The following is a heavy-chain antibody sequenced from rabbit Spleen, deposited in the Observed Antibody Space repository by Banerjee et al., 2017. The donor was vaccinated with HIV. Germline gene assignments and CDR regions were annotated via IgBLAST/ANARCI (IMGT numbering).Heavy chain of an antibody. CDR3: AKEASGWDL. D-gene: IGHD4-1*01. J-gene: IGHJ4*01. Sequence: QEQLEESGGDLVKPEGSLTLTCTASGFSFSDNYYMCWVRQAPGKGPEWIACIYTGSSGSTYYASWAKGRFTISKTSSTTVTLQMTSLTAADTATYFCAKEASGWDLWGPGTLVTVS. CDR2: IYTGSSGST. V-gene: IGHV1S45*01. CDR1: GFSFSDNYY.